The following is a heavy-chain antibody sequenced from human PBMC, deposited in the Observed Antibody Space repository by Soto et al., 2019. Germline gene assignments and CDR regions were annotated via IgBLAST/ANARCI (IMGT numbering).Heavy chain of an antibody. CDR1: GFSLGRYA. V-gene: IGHV3-23*01. CDR2: ISASGSSV. Sequence: EVQLLESGGALVQPGGSLRLSCEASGFSLGRYAMSWVRQAPGKGLEWISVISASGSSVSYADSVKGRFTISKDNSENTPLLQVNSLRVEDTAVYYCAKDYYYESPGLFVDSWGQGTLVTVSS. D-gene: IGHD3-22*01. J-gene: IGHJ4*02. CDR3: AKDYYYESPGLFVDS.